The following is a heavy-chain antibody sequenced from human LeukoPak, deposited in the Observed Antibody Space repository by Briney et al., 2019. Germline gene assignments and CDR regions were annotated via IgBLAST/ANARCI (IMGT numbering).Heavy chain of an antibody. Sequence: PSETLSLTCTVSGGSISSSSYYWGWIRQPPGKGLEWIGSIYYSGSTYYNPSLKSRVTISVDTSKNQFSLKLSSVTAADTAVYYCARVSGVGGFDPWGQGTLVTVSS. CDR3: ARVSGVGGFDP. CDR2: IYYSGST. D-gene: IGHD3-3*01. J-gene: IGHJ5*02. CDR1: GGSISSSSYY. V-gene: IGHV4-39*07.